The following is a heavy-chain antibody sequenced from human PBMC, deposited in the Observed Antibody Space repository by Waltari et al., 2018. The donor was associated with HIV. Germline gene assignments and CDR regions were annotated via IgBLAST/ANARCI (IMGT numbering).Heavy chain of an antibody. D-gene: IGHD3-16*02. CDR1: GFSLSTSGVG. CDR2: IYWDDDK. CDR3: AHTETITFGGVIVRGGDAFDI. J-gene: IGHJ3*02. Sequence: QITLKESGPTLVKPTQTLTLTCTFSGFSLSTSGVGVGWIRQPPGTALEWLALIYWDDDKRYSPSLKSRLTITKDTSKNQVVLTMTNMDPVDTATYYCAHTETITFGGVIVRGGDAFDIWGQGTMVTVSS. V-gene: IGHV2-5*02.